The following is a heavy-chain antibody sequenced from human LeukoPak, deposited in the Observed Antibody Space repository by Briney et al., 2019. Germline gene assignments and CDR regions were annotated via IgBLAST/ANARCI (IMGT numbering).Heavy chain of an antibody. J-gene: IGHJ6*02. CDR1: GYTFTSYD. D-gene: IGHD6-13*01. Sequence: ASVKVSCKASGYTFTSYDINWVRQATGQGLEWMGWMNPNSGNTGYAQKFQGRVTMTSNTSISTAYMELTSLRSEDTAVFYCARASSSWYSGYYYAMDVWGQGTTVSVPS. CDR3: ARASSSWYSGYYYAMDV. CDR2: MNPNSGNT. V-gene: IGHV1-8*01.